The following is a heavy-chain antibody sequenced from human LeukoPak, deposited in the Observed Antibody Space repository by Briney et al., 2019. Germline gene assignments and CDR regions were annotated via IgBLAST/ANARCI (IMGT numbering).Heavy chain of an antibody. CDR2: IKEDAGEK. Sequence: GGSLRLSCAASGFNFRGDWMSWVRQAPGKGLESVAIIKEDAGEKYYVESVRGRFTISRDNAKNSLYLQMNNLRDEGTAVYYCVRDGRSGERTAFNIWGQGTKVTVSS. CDR1: GFNFRGDW. J-gene: IGHJ3*02. D-gene: IGHD3-10*01. V-gene: IGHV3-7*01. CDR3: VRDGRSGERTAFNI.